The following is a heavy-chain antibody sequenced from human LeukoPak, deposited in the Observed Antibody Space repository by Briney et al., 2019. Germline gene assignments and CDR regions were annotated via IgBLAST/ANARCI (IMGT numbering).Heavy chain of an antibody. CDR1: GFTFSSYA. V-gene: IGHV3-64*04. J-gene: IGHJ4*02. Sequence: PGGSLRLSCSASGFTFSSYAVHWVRQAPGKGLEYVSAISSNGGSTYYADSAKGRFTISRDNSKDTLFLQMNSLKADDTALYYCAKASRQAAVASPLDYWGQGSLVTVSS. CDR3: AKASRQAAVASPLDY. CDR2: ISSNGGST. D-gene: IGHD6-19*01.